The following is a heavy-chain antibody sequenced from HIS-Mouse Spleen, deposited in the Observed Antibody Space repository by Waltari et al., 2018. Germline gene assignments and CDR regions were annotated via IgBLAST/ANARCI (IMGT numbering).Heavy chain of an antibody. V-gene: IGHV5-51*01. CDR3: ARRLPTKYGGKGYFDL. J-gene: IGHJ2*01. CDR1: GYSFTSYW. CDR2: IYPGDSDT. D-gene: IGHD2-15*01. Sequence: EVQLVQSGAEVKKPGESLKISGKGSGYSFTSYWIGWVGRMPGKGLEWMGIIYPGDSDTRYSPSFQGQVTISADKSISTAYLQWSSLKASDTAMYYCARRLPTKYGGKGYFDLWGRGTLVTVSS.